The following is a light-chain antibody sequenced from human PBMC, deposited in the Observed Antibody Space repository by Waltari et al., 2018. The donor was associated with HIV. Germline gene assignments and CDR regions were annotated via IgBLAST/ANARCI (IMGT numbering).Light chain of an antibody. Sequence: QSVLTQPPSVSAAPGQKVTISCSGSSPNIGSNRVFWYQQLPGTVPKLLIYDSTKRPSGIPARFSGSSSGTLATLVITGLQTGDEADYYCGTWDSSLSAVLFGGGTKLTVL. CDR2: DST. CDR3: GTWDSSLSAVL. V-gene: IGLV1-51*01. CDR1: SPNIGSNR. J-gene: IGLJ2*01.